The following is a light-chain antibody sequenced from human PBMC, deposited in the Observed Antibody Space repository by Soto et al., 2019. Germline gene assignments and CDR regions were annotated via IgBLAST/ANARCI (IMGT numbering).Light chain of an antibody. CDR2: DAS. Sequence: DIQMTQSPSTLSASVGDRVTITCRASQSISSWLAWYQQKPGKAPKLLIYDASSLESGVPSRLSGSESGTEFTLTISSLQPDDFATYYCQQYNSYWTFGQGTKVEIK. CDR1: QSISSW. J-gene: IGKJ1*01. CDR3: QQYNSYWT. V-gene: IGKV1-5*01.